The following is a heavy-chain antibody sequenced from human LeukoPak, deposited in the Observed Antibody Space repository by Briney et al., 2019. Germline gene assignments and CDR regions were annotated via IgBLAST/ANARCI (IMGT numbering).Heavy chain of an antibody. J-gene: IGHJ6*03. CDR3: ARSPERPQSGSPYYYYMDV. CDR2: IYSSGST. CDR1: GGSVSSSSYS. D-gene: IGHD1-26*01. Sequence: SETLSLTCTVSGGSVSSSSYSWNWIRQPAGKGLEWIGRIYSSGSTNYNPSLKSRVTISVDTSKNQFSLKLSSVTAADTAVYYCARSPERPQSGSPYYYYMDVWGKGTTVTVSS. V-gene: IGHV4-61*02.